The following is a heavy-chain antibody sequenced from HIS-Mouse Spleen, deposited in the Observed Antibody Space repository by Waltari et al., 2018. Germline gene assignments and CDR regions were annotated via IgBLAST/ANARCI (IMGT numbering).Heavy chain of an antibody. CDR1: GFTVRSNY. D-gene: IGHD3-10*01. J-gene: IGHJ4*02. CDR2: IYSGGST. V-gene: IGHV3-53*02. Sequence: EVQLVETGGGLIQPGGSLRLSGAASGFTVRSNYMRRVGPAPGKGLEWVSVIYSGGSTYYADSVKGRFTISRDNSKNTLYLQMNSLRAEDTAVYYCARHYYYGSGSYYFDYWGQGTLVTVSS. CDR3: ARHYYYGSGSYYFDY.